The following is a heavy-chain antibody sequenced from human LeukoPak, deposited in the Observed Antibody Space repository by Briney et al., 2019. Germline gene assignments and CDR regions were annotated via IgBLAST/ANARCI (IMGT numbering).Heavy chain of an antibody. CDR3: AKATYYYDSSGSYHGPFDY. Sequence: PSQTLSLTCTVSGGSISSGGYYWSWNRQHPGTGLEWIGYIYYSGSTYYNPSLKSRVTISVDTSKNQFSLKLSSVTAADTAVYYCAKATYYYDSSGSYHGPFDYWGQGTLVTVSS. D-gene: IGHD3-22*01. V-gene: IGHV4-31*03. CDR2: IYYSGST. CDR1: GGSISSGGYY. J-gene: IGHJ4*02.